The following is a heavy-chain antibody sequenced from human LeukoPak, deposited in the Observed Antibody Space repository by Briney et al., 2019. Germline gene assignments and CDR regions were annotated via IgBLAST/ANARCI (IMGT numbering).Heavy chain of an antibody. V-gene: IGHV4-34*01. CDR2: INHSGST. CDR3: ARTDLTYYDILTGYYIRGYFDY. Sequence: SETLSLTCAVYGGSFSGYYWSWIRQPPGKGLEWIGEINHSGSTNYNPSLKSRVTISVDTSKNQFSLKLSSVTAADTAVYYCARTDLTYYDILTGYYIRGYFDYWGQGTLVTVSS. J-gene: IGHJ4*02. CDR1: GGSFSGYY. D-gene: IGHD3-9*01.